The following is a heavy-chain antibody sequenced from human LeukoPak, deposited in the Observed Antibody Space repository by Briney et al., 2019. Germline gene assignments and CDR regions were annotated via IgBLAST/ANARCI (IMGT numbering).Heavy chain of an antibody. D-gene: IGHD3-3*01. Sequence: ASVKVSCKASGYTFTSYGISWVRQAPGQGLEWMGWISAYNGNTNYAQKLQGRVTMTTDTSTSTAYMELRSLRSDDTAVYYCARVFSGDYNFWSGSNNWFDPWGQGTLVTVSS. CDR3: ARVFSGDYNFWSGSNNWFDP. CDR2: ISAYNGNT. J-gene: IGHJ5*02. V-gene: IGHV1-18*01. CDR1: GYTFTSYG.